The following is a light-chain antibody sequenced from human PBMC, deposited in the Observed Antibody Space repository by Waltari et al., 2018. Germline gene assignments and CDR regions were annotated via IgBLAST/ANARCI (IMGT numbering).Light chain of an antibody. V-gene: IGLV2-14*03. Sequence: QSALTQPASVSGSPGQSITIPCTGTISYVGCYDYVCTYQQHQGKAPKLMIYDVSNRPSGVSNRFSGSKSGNTASLTISGLQAEDEADYYCSSYTTGSTLVVFGGGTKLTVL. CDR2: DVS. CDR3: SSYTTGSTLVV. J-gene: IGLJ2*01. CDR1: ISYVGCYDY.